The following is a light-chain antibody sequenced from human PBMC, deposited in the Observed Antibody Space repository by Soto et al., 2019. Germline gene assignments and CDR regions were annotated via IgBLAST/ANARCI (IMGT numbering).Light chain of an antibody. J-gene: IGKJ5*01. Sequence: EIVMTQSPATLSVSPGERSTLSCRVSQSVSSNLAWYPQKPGQAPRLFIYGASTRATGIPARFSGSGAGTDCTLTISSLQSEDVAVDYCQQYNNWPITFGQGTRLEIK. V-gene: IGKV3-15*01. CDR2: GAS. CDR1: QSVSSN. CDR3: QQYNNWPIT.